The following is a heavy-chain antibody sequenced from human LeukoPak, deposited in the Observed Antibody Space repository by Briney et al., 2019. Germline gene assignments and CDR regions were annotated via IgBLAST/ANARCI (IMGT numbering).Heavy chain of an antibody. CDR3: ARDGNDYGDYARDY. CDR2: IYTSGST. V-gene: IGHV4-61*02. D-gene: IGHD4-17*01. Sequence: SETLSLTCTVSGGSISSGSYYWSWIRQPAGTELEWIGRIYTSGSTNYNPSLKSRVTISVDTSKNQFSLKLSSVTAADTAVYYCARDGNDYGDYARDYWGQGTLVTVSS. J-gene: IGHJ4*02. CDR1: GGSISSGSYY.